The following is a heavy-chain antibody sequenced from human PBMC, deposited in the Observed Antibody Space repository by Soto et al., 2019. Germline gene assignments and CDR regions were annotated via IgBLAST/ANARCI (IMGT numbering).Heavy chain of an antibody. CDR2: IFPLTDIP. Sequence: QVQLVQSGTEVKKPGSSVKVSCKASGGTFRNYPINWVRQAPGQGLEWMGSIFPLTDIPDYAQNFQARLTVSADKYTSKAYMELSRLTSDDTAMYFRPRGHLVVLNYFESWGQGTLVTVSS. V-gene: IGHV1-69*02. CDR1: GGTFRNYP. CDR3: PRGHLVVLNYFES. J-gene: IGHJ4*02.